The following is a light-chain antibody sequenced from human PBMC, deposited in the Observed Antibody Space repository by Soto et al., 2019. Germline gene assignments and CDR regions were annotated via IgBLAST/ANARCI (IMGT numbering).Light chain of an antibody. CDR3: HQRSNWPRT. Sequence: EIVLTQSPAPLSLSPGERATLSCRASQSVSSYLAWYHQKPGQAPRLLIYDASNRATGIPARFSGSGSGTDFTLTISSLEPEDFAVYYCHQRSNWPRTFGQGTKV. CDR2: DAS. J-gene: IGKJ1*01. V-gene: IGKV3-11*01. CDR1: QSVSSY.